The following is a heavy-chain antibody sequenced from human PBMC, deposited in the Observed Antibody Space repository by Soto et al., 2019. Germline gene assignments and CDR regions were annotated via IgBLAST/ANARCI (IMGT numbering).Heavy chain of an antibody. J-gene: IGHJ5*02. CDR2: IYYSGST. V-gene: IGHV4-39*01. D-gene: IGHD3-10*01. CDR1: GGSISSSSYY. CDR3: ARLEPYYYGSGSYPPSQLCWFDP. Sequence: QLQLQESGPGLVKPSETLSLTCTVSGGSISSSSYYWGWIRQPPGKGLEWIGSIYYSGSTYYNPSLKSRVTISVDTSKNQFSLKLSSVTAADTAVYYCARLEPYYYGSGSYPPSQLCWFDPWGQGTLVTVSS.